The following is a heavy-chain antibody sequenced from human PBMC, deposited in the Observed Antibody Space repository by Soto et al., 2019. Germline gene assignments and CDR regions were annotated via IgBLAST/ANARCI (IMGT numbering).Heavy chain of an antibody. D-gene: IGHD6-13*01. Sequence: SETLSLTCAVYGGSFSGYYWSWIRQPPGKGLEWIGEINHSGSTNYNPSLKSRVTISVDTSKNQFSLKLSSVTAADTAVYYCARGPGIAAAGTDDYWGQGTLVTVSS. V-gene: IGHV4-34*01. CDR3: ARGPGIAAAGTDDY. J-gene: IGHJ4*02. CDR1: GGSFSGYY. CDR2: INHSGST.